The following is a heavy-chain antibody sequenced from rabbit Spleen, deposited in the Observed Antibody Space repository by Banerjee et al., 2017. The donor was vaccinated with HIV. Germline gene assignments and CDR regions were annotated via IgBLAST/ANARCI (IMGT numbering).Heavy chain of an antibody. CDR2: SYGGSGGNT. J-gene: IGHJ4*01. CDR3: ARALNDFGYTAYDYVHFNL. D-gene: IGHD7-1*01. Sequence: QEQLEESGGGLVKPEGSLTLTCKASGVSFSDKDVMCWVRQAPGKGLEWIACSYGGSGGNTYYASWAKGRFTISKTSSTTVTLKMTSLTAADTATYFCARALNDFGYTAYDYVHFNLWGQGTLVTVS. V-gene: IGHV1S45*01. CDR1: GVSFSDKDV.